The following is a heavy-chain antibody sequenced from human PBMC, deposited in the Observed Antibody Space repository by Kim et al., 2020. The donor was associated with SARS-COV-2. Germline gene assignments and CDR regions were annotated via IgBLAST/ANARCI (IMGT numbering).Heavy chain of an antibody. D-gene: IGHD6-13*01. CDR1: GFTFSSYA. V-gene: IGHV3-30*04. CDR2: ISYDGSNK. J-gene: IGHJ5*02. Sequence: GGSLRLSCAASGFTFSSYAMHWVRQAPGKGLEWVAVISYDGSNKYYADSVKGRFTISRDNSKNTLYLQMNSLRAEDTAVYYCARDWRGIAAAGMFGWFDPWGQGTLVTVSS. CDR3: ARDWRGIAAAGMFGWFDP.